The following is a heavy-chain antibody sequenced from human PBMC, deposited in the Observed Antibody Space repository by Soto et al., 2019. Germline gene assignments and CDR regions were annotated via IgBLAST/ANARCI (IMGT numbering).Heavy chain of an antibody. CDR2: ISSSSSTI. D-gene: IGHD3-22*01. V-gene: IGHV3-48*01. J-gene: IGHJ5*02. CDR1: GFTFSSYS. CDR3: ARAYYYDSSGYLNWFDP. Sequence: PGGSLRLSCAASGFTFSSYSMNWVRQAPGKGLEWVSYISSSSSTIYYADSVKGRFTISRDNAKNSLYLQMNSLRAEDTVVYYCARAYYYDSSGYLNWFDPWGQGTLVTVSS.